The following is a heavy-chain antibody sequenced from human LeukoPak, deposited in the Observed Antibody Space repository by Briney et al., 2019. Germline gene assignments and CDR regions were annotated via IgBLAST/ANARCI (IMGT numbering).Heavy chain of an antibody. J-gene: IGHJ5*02. CDR3: ARKGFGTTNWFDP. V-gene: IGHV4-34*01. D-gene: IGHD3-10*01. CDR1: GGSFSNYY. CDR2: INHSGST. Sequence: SETLSLTCAVYGGSFSNYYWSWIRQPPGKGLEWIGEINHSGSTNYNPSPKSRVTISVDTSKNQFSLKLSSVTAADTAVYYCARKGFGTTNWFDPWGQGTLVTVSS.